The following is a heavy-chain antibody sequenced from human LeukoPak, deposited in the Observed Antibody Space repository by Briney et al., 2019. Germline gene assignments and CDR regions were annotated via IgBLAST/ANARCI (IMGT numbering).Heavy chain of an antibody. Sequence: GGSLRLSCAVSGFIFSSYAMSWVRRAPGKGLEWVSAISGSGGSTYYADSVKGRFTISRDNSKNTLYLQMNSLRAEDTAVYYCARGSDAHDYWGQGTLVTVSS. D-gene: IGHD2-15*01. CDR2: ISGSGGST. CDR3: ARGSDAHDY. CDR1: GFIFSSYA. V-gene: IGHV3-23*01. J-gene: IGHJ4*02.